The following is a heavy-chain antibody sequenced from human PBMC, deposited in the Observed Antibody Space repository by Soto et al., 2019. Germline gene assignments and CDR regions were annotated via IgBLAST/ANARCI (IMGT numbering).Heavy chain of an antibody. V-gene: IGHV6-1*01. Sequence: QVQLQESGPGLVKPSQTLSLTCAISGDSVSSNSAAWNWIRLSPSRGLEWLARTYYRSRWYNDYAVSVRSRITVNPDTPKNLFSLQLTSVTPEDTAVYYCAGTTSHQWYYMDVWGKGTTVTVSS. CDR2: TYYRSRWYN. D-gene: IGHD1-7*01. CDR1: GDSVSSNSAA. CDR3: AGTTSHQWYYMDV. J-gene: IGHJ6*03.